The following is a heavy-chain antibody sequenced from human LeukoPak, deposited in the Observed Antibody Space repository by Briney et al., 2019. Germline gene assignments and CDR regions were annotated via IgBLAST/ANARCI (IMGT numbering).Heavy chain of an antibody. Sequence: ASVKVSCKASGYTFTSHGISWVRQAPGQGLEWMGWISAYNGNTNYAQKLQGRVTMTTDTSTSTAYMELRSLRSDDTAVYYCAREGVIAAAGPYYFDYWGQGTLVTVSS. CDR3: AREGVIAAAGPYYFDY. J-gene: IGHJ4*02. D-gene: IGHD6-13*01. CDR1: GYTFTSHG. V-gene: IGHV1-18*01. CDR2: ISAYNGNT.